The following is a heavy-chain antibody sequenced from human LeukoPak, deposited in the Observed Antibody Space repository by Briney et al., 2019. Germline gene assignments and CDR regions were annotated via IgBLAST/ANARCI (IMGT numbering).Heavy chain of an antibody. CDR3: ARHILTGSPHYYYYYMDV. Sequence: SVKVSCKASGGTFSSYAISWVRQAPGQGLEWMGGIIPIFGTANYAQKFQGRVTITADESTSTAYMELSSLRSEDTAVYYCARHILTGSPHYYYYYMDVWGKGTTVTISS. CDR2: IIPIFGTA. V-gene: IGHV1-69*13. D-gene: IGHD3-9*01. J-gene: IGHJ6*03. CDR1: GGTFSSYA.